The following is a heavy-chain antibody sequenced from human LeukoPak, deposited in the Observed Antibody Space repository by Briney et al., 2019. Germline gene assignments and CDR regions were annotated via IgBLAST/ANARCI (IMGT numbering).Heavy chain of an antibody. J-gene: IGHJ3*02. CDR1: GGSISSSSYY. CDR3: ARDVVEVLMVYATEWRDAFDI. V-gene: IGHV4-39*02. D-gene: IGHD2-8*01. Sequence: SETLSLTCTVSGGSISSSSYYWGWIRQPPGKGLEWIGSIYYSGSTYYNPSLKSRVTISVDTSKNQFSLKLSSVTAADTAVYYCARDVVEVLMVYATEWRDAFDIWGQGTMVTVSS. CDR2: IYYSGST.